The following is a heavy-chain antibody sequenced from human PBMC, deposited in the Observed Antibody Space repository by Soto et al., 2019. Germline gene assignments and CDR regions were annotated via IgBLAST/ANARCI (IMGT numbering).Heavy chain of an antibody. V-gene: IGHV1-3*01. Sequence: ASVKVSCKASGYTFTSYAMNWVRQAPGQRLEWMGWINAGNGNTKYSQKFQGRVTITRDTSASTAYMELSSLRSEDTAVYYCVRPPIQLSHYGMDVWGQGTTVTVSS. J-gene: IGHJ6*02. CDR2: INAGNGNT. CDR1: GYTFTSYA. D-gene: IGHD5-18*01. CDR3: VRPPIQLSHYGMDV.